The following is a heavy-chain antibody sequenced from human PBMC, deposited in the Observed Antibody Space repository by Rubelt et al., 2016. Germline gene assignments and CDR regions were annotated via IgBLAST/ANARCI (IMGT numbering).Heavy chain of an antibody. CDR1: GGSISSSSYY. CDR3: ARTYYYDSSGPVDY. J-gene: IGHJ4*02. V-gene: IGHV4-39*01. D-gene: IGHD3-22*01. CDR2: IYYSGST. Sequence: QLQLQESGPGLVKPSETLSLTCTVSGGSISSSSYYWGWIRQPPGKGLEWIGSIYYSGSTYYNPSLKSRVTISVDTSKNQFPLKLGSVTAADTAVYYCARTYYYDSSGPVDYWGQGTLVTVSS.